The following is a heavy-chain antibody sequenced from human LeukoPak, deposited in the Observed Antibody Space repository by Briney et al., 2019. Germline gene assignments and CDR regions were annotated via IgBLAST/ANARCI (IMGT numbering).Heavy chain of an antibody. Sequence: PSETLSLTCTVSGGSISSYYWSWIRQPPGKGLEWIGYIYYSGSTNYNPSLKSRVTISVDTSKNQFSLKLSSVTAADTAVYYCARGPWIQLWLSFYYYYMDVWGKGTTVTVSS. CDR2: IYYSGST. V-gene: IGHV4-59*12. CDR1: GGSISSYY. CDR3: ARGPWIQLWLSFYYYYMDV. D-gene: IGHD5-18*01. J-gene: IGHJ6*03.